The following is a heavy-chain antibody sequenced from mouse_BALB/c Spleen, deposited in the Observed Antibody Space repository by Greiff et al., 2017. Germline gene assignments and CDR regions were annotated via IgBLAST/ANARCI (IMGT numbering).Heavy chain of an antibody. Sequence: EVKVVESGGGLVQPGGSLRLSCATSGFTFTDYYMSWVRQPPGKALEWLGFIRNKANGYTTEYSASVKGRFTISRDNSQSILYLQMNTLRAEDSATYYCARGHYYGYFDVWGAGTTVTVSS. D-gene: IGHD1-2*01. CDR1: GFTFTDYY. CDR3: ARGHYYGYFDV. V-gene: IGHV7-3*02. J-gene: IGHJ1*01. CDR2: IRNKANGYTT.